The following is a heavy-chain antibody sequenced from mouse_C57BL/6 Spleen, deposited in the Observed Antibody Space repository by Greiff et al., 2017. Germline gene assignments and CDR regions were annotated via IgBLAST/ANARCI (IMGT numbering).Heavy chain of an antibody. D-gene: IGHD1-1*01. V-gene: IGHV1-64*01. CDR1: GYTFTSYW. Sequence: QVQLQQPGAELVKPGASVKLSCKASGYTFTSYWMHWVKQRPGQGLEWIGMIHPNSGSTNYNEKFKSKATLTVDKSSSTAYMQLSSLTSEDSAVXYCARNYYGSSPFDCWGQGTTLPVSS. J-gene: IGHJ2*01. CDR3: ARNYYGSSPFDC. CDR2: IHPNSGST.